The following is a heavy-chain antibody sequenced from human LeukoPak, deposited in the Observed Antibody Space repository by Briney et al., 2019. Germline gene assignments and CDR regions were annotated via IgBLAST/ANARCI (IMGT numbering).Heavy chain of an antibody. Sequence: ASVKVSCKPSGYTFTSYGISWVRQAPGQGLEWMGWISAYNGNTNYAQKLQGRVTMTTDTSTSTAYMELRSLRSDDTAVYYCARIYYYGSGSYYKTHYYGMDVWGQGTTVTVSS. D-gene: IGHD3-10*01. J-gene: IGHJ6*02. CDR1: GYTFTSYG. V-gene: IGHV1-18*01. CDR2: ISAYNGNT. CDR3: ARIYYYGSGSYYKTHYYGMDV.